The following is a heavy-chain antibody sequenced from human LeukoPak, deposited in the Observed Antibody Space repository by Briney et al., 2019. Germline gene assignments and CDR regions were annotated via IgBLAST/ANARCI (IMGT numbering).Heavy chain of an antibody. J-gene: IGHJ4*02. D-gene: IGHD4-17*01. Sequence: PGGSLRLSCAASGFTFSSYSMTWVRQAPGKGLEWISSISGSSSFIYYADSVKGRFTTSRDNAENSLYLQMNSLRAEDTAVYYCARSSNSLREHSTVTTPGGQGTLVTVSS. CDR3: ARSSNSLREHSTVTTP. CDR1: GFTFSSYS. V-gene: IGHV3-21*01. CDR2: ISGSSSFI.